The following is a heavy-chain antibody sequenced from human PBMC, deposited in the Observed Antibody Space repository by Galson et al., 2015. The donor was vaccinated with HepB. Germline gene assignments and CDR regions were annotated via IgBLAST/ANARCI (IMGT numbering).Heavy chain of an antibody. Sequence: SLRLSCAAYGFTLTSHEMSWFRQAPGKGLEWVSYISISGGAVYYADSVEGRFTISRDAAKNSLYLQMNSLRAEDTAIYYCVRDGLDAGDALDIWGQWTMVTVSS. CDR1: GFTLTSHE. CDR3: VRDGLDAGDALDI. D-gene: IGHD3/OR15-3a*01. V-gene: IGHV3-48*03. CDR2: ISISGGAV. J-gene: IGHJ3*02.